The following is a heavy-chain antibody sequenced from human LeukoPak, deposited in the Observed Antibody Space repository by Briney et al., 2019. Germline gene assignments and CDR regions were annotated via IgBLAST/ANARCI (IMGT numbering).Heavy chain of an antibody. D-gene: IGHD4-11*01. CDR3: ARDENVQYGNYAVKY. Sequence: ASVKVSCKASDYTFTSYGISWVRQAPGQGLEWMGWISSYNGNTNYAQKLQGRLTMTTDTSTSTAYMELRSLRSDDTAVYYCARDENVQYGNYAVKYWGQGTLVTVSS. V-gene: IGHV1-18*01. CDR1: DYTFTSYG. J-gene: IGHJ4*02. CDR2: ISSYNGNT.